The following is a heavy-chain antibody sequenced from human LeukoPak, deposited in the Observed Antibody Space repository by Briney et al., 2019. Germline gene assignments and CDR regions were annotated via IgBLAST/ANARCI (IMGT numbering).Heavy chain of an antibody. CDR1: GFTFSSYW. V-gene: IGHV3-7*01. CDR2: IKQDGNEK. Sequence: PVGSLRLSCAASGFTFSSYWMTWVRQAPGKGLEWVASIKQDGNEKYYVDSVKGRFTISRDNARNSLYLQMSSLRADDTAVYYCARDGAFRIYDYWGQGTLVTASS. CDR3: ARDGAFRIYDY. D-gene: IGHD3-3*02. J-gene: IGHJ4*02.